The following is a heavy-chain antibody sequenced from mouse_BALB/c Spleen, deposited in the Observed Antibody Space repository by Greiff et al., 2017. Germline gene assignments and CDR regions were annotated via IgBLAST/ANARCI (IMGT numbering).Heavy chain of an antibody. CDR2: ISNGGGST. Sequence: EVQRVESGGGLVQPGGSLKLSCAASGFTFSSYTMSWVRQTPEKRLEWVAYISNGGGSTYYPGNVKGRITISRDNTKNTLYLQMSSLKAEDTAMCYCARRPTYDYIDYWGQGTTLTVSS. V-gene: IGHV5-12-2*01. D-gene: IGHD2-3*01. CDR3: ARRPTYDYIDY. J-gene: IGHJ2*01. CDR1: GFTFSSYT.